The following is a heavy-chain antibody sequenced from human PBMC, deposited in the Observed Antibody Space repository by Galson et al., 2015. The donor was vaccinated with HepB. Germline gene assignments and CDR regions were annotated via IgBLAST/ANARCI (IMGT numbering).Heavy chain of an antibody. Sequence: SLRLSCAASGFTFSSYGMHWVRQAPGKGLEWVAVISYDGSNKYYADSVKGRFTISRDNSKNTLYLQMNSLRAEDTAVYYCAKPDYGDYFDYWGQGTLVTVSS. CDR1: GFTFSSYG. D-gene: IGHD4-17*01. J-gene: IGHJ4*02. CDR3: AKPDYGDYFDY. V-gene: IGHV3-30*18. CDR2: ISYDGSNK.